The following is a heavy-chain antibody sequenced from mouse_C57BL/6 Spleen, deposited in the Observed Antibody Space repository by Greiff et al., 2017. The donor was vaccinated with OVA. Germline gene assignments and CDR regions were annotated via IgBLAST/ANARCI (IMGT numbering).Heavy chain of an antibody. V-gene: IGHV14-1*01. Sequence: DVQLQESGAELVRPGASVKLCCTASGFNIKDYYMHWVKQRPEQGLEWIGRIDPEDGDTEYAPKFQGKATMTADTSSNTAYLQLSSLTSEDTAVYYCTGYYGNAWFAYWGQGTLVTVSA. J-gene: IGHJ3*01. CDR3: TGYYGNAWFAY. CDR1: GFNIKDYY. CDR2: IDPEDGDT. D-gene: IGHD2-1*01.